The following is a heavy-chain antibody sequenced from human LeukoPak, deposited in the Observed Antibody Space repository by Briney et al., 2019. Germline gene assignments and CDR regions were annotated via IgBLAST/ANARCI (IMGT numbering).Heavy chain of an antibody. CDR3: AKDAPITMVRGVISPPWYFDY. CDR1: GFTFSSYA. D-gene: IGHD3-10*01. J-gene: IGHJ4*02. Sequence: GGSLRLSCAASGFTFSSYAMSWVRQAPGKGLEWVSAISGSGGSTYYADSVKGRFTISRDNSKNTLYLQMNSPRAEDTAVYYCAKDAPITMVRGVISPPWYFDYWGQGTLVTVSS. CDR2: ISGSGGST. V-gene: IGHV3-23*01.